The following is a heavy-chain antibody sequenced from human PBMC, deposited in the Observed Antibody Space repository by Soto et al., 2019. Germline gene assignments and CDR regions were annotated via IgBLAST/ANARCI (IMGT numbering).Heavy chain of an antibody. CDR1: SGSISFYY. Sequence: QVQLQESGPGLVKPSETLSLTCTVSSGSISFYYWSWIRQPPGKGLEWIGYIYYSGSTNYNPSLKSRVPLSLDXXKNQFSLKLSSVPAADTAVYYCARGNDYGDYYFDYWGQGTLVTVSS. J-gene: IGHJ4*02. CDR2: IYYSGST. CDR3: ARGNDYGDYYFDY. D-gene: IGHD4-17*01. V-gene: IGHV4-59*01.